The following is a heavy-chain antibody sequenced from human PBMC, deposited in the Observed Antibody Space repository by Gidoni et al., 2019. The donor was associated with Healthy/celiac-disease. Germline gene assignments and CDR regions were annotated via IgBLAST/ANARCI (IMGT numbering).Heavy chain of an antibody. CDR3: ARVHSSPANYY. V-gene: IGHV3-21*01. CDR2: IIICGTYI. CDR1: GFTFSSYS. Sequence: EVQLVESGGGRVKPGGSRRLTCAASGFTFSSYSMNWVLQAPGKGLEWGSSIIICGTYIYYAASVKGLFTISRDNTRNPLYLQMNSLSAEDTAVYHCARVHSSPANYYWGQGTLVTVSS. D-gene: IGHD6-13*01. J-gene: IGHJ4*02.